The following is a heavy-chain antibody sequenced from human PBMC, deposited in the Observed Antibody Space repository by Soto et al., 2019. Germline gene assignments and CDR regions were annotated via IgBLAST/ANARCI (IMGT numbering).Heavy chain of an antibody. V-gene: IGHV3-23*01. CDR2: ISGSGSYT. D-gene: IGHD2-15*01. Sequence: EVQLLESGGGLVQPGGSLRLSCAASGFTFSSYAMSWVRQAPGKGLEWVSAISGSGSYTYYADSVKGRFTISRDSSKNTLYLQMNSLRAEDTAVYYCAKAIGVGLLLSRYAMDVWGQGTTVTVSS. J-gene: IGHJ6*02. CDR1: GFTFSSYA. CDR3: AKAIGVGLLLSRYAMDV.